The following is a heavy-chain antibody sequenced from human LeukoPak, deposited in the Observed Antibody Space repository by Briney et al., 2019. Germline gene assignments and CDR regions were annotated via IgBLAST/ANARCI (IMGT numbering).Heavy chain of an antibody. Sequence: PSEALSLTRTLSRGSLNGYYWRWLRPSPQTRLAWIGNVYPDGNSKYTHSLPRRVTISADTSRNQVSLTLSSVTAADTAVYYCARHERSGYLDYYYYYMDVWGRGTSVTVSS. CDR2: VYPDGNS. V-gene: IGHV4-59*08. J-gene: IGHJ6*03. CDR1: RGSLNGYY. CDR3: ARHERSGYLDYYYYYMDV. D-gene: IGHD3-3*01.